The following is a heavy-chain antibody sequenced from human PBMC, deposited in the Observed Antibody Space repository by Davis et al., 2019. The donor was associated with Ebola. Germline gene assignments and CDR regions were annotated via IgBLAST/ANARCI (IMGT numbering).Heavy chain of an antibody. CDR2: ISSSSSTI. D-gene: IGHD4-17*01. Sequence: GESLKISCAASGFTFSSYSMNWVRQAPGKGLEWVSYISSSSSTIYYADSVKGRFTISRDNAKNSLYLQMNSLRDEDTAVYYCARDGGGHYGDYVAYGMDVWGQGTTVTVSS. J-gene: IGHJ6*02. CDR3: ARDGGGHYGDYVAYGMDV. V-gene: IGHV3-48*02. CDR1: GFTFSSYS.